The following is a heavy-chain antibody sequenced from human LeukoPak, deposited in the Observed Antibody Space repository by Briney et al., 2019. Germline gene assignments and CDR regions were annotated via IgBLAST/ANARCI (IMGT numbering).Heavy chain of an antibody. J-gene: IGHJ4*02. CDR2: ISSSGSSI. CDR1: GFTFSPYA. V-gene: IGHV3-11*01. CDR3: ARGGYSSGWYSSPDY. Sequence: GGSLRLSCAVSGFTFSPYAMAWVRQAPGKGLEWVSYISSSGSSIYYADSVKGRFTISRDNAKNSLYLQMNSLRAEDTAVYYCARGGYSSGWYSSPDYWGQGTLVTVSS. D-gene: IGHD6-19*01.